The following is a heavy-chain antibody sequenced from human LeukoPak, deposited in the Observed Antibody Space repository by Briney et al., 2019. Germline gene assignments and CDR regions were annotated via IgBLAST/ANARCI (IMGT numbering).Heavy chain of an antibody. Sequence: PGGSLRLSCAASGFTFSSYSMNWVRQDPGKGLEWVSSISSSSSYIYYADSVKGRFTISRDNAKNSLYLQMNSQRAEDTAVYYCARGSNLDAFNIWGQGTMVTVSS. J-gene: IGHJ3*02. CDR3: ARGSNLDAFNI. V-gene: IGHV3-21*01. CDR2: ISSSSSYI. CDR1: GFTFSSYS.